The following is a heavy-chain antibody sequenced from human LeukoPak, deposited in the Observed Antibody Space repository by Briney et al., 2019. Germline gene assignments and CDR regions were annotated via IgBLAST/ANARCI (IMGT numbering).Heavy chain of an antibody. V-gene: IGHV4-34*01. D-gene: IGHD3-3*01. Sequence: SETLSLTCAVYGGSFSGYYWSWIRQPPGKGLEWIWEINHSGSTNYNPSLKSRVTISVDTSKNQFSLKLSSVTAADTAVYYCARGPLSITIFGVVPPRFDPWGQGTPVTVSS. CDR3: ARGPLSITIFGVVPPRFDP. CDR1: GGSFSGYY. CDR2: INHSGST. J-gene: IGHJ5*02.